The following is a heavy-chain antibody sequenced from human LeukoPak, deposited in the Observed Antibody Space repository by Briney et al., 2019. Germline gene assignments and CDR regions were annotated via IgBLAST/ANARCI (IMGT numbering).Heavy chain of an antibody. D-gene: IGHD5-12*01. V-gene: IGHV1-18*01. CDR3: ARDSGYSGYGWFDP. Sequence: ASVKVSCKASGYTFTSYGIGWVRQAPGQGLEWMGWISAYNGNTNYAQKFQGRVTMTRDTSISTAYMELSRLRSDDTAVYYCARDSGYSGYGWFDPWGQGTLVTVSS. J-gene: IGHJ5*02. CDR2: ISAYNGNT. CDR1: GYTFTSYG.